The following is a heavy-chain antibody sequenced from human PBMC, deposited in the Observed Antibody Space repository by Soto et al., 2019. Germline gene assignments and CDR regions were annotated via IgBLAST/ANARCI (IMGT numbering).Heavy chain of an antibody. CDR3: ARLGITGTDVDS. Sequence: PSVKVSCKASGYTFTGYYMHWVRQAPGQGLEWMGWINPNSGGTNYAQKFQGWVTMTRDTSISTAYMELSRLRSDDTAVYYCARLGITGTDVDSWGQGTLVTVSS. CDR2: INPNSGGT. CDR1: GYTFTGYY. J-gene: IGHJ4*02. V-gene: IGHV1-2*04. D-gene: IGHD1-7*01.